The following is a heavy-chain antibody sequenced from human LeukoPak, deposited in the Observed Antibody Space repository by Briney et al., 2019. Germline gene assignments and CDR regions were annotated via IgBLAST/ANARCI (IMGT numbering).Heavy chain of an antibody. Sequence: ASVKVSCKASGYTFTCYYMHWVRQAPGQGLEWMGWINPNSGGTNYAQKFPGRVTMTRDTSISTAYMELSSLRSDDTAVYYCARAPLAVAGRRFDPWGQGTLVTVSS. CDR1: GYTFTCYY. V-gene: IGHV1-2*02. J-gene: IGHJ5*02. D-gene: IGHD6-19*01. CDR3: ARAPLAVAGRRFDP. CDR2: INPNSGGT.